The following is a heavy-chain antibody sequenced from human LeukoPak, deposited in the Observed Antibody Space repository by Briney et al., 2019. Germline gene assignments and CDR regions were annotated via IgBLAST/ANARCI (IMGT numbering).Heavy chain of an antibody. J-gene: IGHJ5*02. V-gene: IGHV4-59*01. Sequence: KTSETLSLTCTVSGGSISSYYWSWIRQPPGKGLEWIGYVYYSGSTNSNPSLKSRVTISVDTSKNQFSLKVSSVTATDTAIYYCARGYNWFDPWGQGTLVTVSS. CDR1: GGSISSYY. CDR3: ARGYNWFDP. CDR2: VYYSGST.